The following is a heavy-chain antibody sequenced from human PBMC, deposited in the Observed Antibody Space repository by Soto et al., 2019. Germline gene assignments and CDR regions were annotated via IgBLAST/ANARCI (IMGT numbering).Heavy chain of an antibody. CDR2: NYYSGTT. D-gene: IGHD5-18*01. J-gene: IGHJ5*02. V-gene: IGHV4-59*01. CDR3: VREAYLGYGHAIHH. Sequence: LXLTFAVSGVSISSYYWSGIRQPPGKGLEGIGYNYYSGTTNYNPSLKSRVTISVDTSKNQFFLRLTSVTAADTAVYYCVREAYLGYGHAIHHWGPGKLVTVS. CDR1: GVSISSYY.